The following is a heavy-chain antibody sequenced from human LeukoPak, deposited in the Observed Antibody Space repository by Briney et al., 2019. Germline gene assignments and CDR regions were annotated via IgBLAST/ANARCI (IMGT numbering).Heavy chain of an antibody. D-gene: IGHD5-24*01. J-gene: IGHJ4*02. Sequence: GGSLRLSCSASGFIFGNYAMSWVRQAPGKGLEWVSSISPSGGSAYYADSVKGRFTISRDNSKNTLFLQMNSLRAEDTAVYYCARGGGGYNFDYWGQGTLVTVSS. CDR3: ARGGGGYNFDY. V-gene: IGHV3-23*01. CDR1: GFIFGNYA. CDR2: ISPSGGSA.